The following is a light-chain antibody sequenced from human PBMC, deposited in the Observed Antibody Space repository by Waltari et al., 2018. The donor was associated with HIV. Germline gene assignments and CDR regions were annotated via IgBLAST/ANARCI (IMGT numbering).Light chain of an antibody. CDR3: STYDDTLSGHVV. J-gene: IGLJ2*01. V-gene: IGLV1-47*02. Sequence: QSMMTQSPSASGTPGQRVTISCSGGASNIGAHSVHWYPQLQGTAPRLLIYTNDQRPSGVPDRFSGSKSGTSASLVISGLRSEDEAAYYCSTYDDTLSGHVVFGGGTTLTVL. CDR2: TND. CDR1: ASNIGAHS.